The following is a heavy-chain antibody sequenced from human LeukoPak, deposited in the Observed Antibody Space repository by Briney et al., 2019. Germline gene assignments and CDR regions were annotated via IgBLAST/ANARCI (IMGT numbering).Heavy chain of an antibody. CDR1: GGSISSYY. D-gene: IGHD3-10*01. CDR2: IYYSGST. CDR3: ARGGSYFDY. V-gene: IGHV4-59*01. Sequence: PSETLSLTCTVSGGSISSYYWSWIRQPPGKGLEWIGYIYYSGSTNYDPSLKSRVTISVDTSKNQFSLKLSSVTAADTAVYYCARGGSYFDYWGQGTLVTVSS. J-gene: IGHJ4*02.